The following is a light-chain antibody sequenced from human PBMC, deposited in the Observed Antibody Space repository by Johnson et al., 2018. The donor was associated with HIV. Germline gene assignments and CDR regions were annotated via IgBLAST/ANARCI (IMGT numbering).Light chain of an antibody. CDR2: ENK. J-gene: IGLJ1*01. Sequence: QSVLTQPPSVSAAPGQKVTISCSGSSSDMGHYAVSWYQQFPGTAPKLLIHENKKRPSGIPDRFSGSKSGTSATLVITGLQTGDEADYYCGTWDSSLSVSVFGTGTKGTVL. V-gene: IGLV1-51*02. CDR1: SSDMGHYA. CDR3: GTWDSSLSVSV.